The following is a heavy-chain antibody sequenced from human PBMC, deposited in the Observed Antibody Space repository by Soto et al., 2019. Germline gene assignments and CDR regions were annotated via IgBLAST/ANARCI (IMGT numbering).Heavy chain of an antibody. J-gene: IGHJ4*02. D-gene: IGHD5-18*01. V-gene: IGHV4-34*01. Sequence: TSETLSLTCAVYGGSFSGYYWSWIRQPPGKGLEWIGEINHSGSTNYNPSLKSRVTISVDTSKNQFSLKLSSVTAADTAVYYCARGGKDTAMVWFDYWGQGTLVTGSS. CDR2: INHSGST. CDR3: ARGGKDTAMVWFDY. CDR1: GGSFSGYY.